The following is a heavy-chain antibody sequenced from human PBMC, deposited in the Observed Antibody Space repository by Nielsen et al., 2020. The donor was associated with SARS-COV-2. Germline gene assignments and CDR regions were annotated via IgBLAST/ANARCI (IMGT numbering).Heavy chain of an antibody. CDR3: AKDRPYGMDV. CDR2: ISYDGSNK. Sequence: GGSLRLFCAASGFTFSSYGMHWVRQAPGKGLEWVAVISYDGSNKYYADSVKGRFTISRDNSKNTLYLQMNSLKAEDTAVYYCAKDRPYGMDVWGQGTTVTVSS. V-gene: IGHV3-30*18. J-gene: IGHJ6*02. CDR1: GFTFSSYG.